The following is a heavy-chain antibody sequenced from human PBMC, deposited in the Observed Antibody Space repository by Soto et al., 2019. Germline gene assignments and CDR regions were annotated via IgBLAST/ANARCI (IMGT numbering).Heavy chain of an antibody. J-gene: IGHJ4*02. D-gene: IGHD3-22*01. Sequence: QVQLVESGGGVVQPGRSLRLSCAASGFTFSSYGMHWVRQAPGKGLEWVAVISYDGSNKYYADSVKGRFTISRDNSKNTLYLQMNSLRAEDTAVYYCAKPLFNYYDSRLLWDYWGQGTLVTVSS. CDR2: ISYDGSNK. CDR1: GFTFSSYG. CDR3: AKPLFNYYDSRLLWDY. V-gene: IGHV3-30*18.